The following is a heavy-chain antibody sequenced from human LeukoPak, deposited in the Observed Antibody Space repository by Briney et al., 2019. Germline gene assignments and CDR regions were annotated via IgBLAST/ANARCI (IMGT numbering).Heavy chain of an antibody. J-gene: IGHJ4*02. CDR2: ISYDGSNK. CDR1: GLTFSSYG. CDR3: AKDEGDYYDSSGYQNYFDY. D-gene: IGHD3-22*01. Sequence: PGGSLRLSCAASGLTFSSYGMHWVRQAPGKGLEWVAVISYDGSNKYYADSVKGRFTISRDNSKNTLYLQMNSLRAEDTAVYYCAKDEGDYYDSSGYQNYFDYWGQGTLVTVSS. V-gene: IGHV3-30*18.